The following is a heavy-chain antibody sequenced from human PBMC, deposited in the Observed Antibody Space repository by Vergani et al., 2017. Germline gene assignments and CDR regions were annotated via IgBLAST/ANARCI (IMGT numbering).Heavy chain of an antibody. CDR1: GGPLSSGSYY. Sequence: QVQLQESGPGLVKPSQTLSPPCTVPGGPLSSGSYYWSWIRQPAGKGLEWIGRIYTRGSTNYNPSLKSRVTISVDTSKNQFSLKRSSVTAADTAVYYCARLNYDVWSGHQESWFDPWGQGSLVTVSS. V-gene: IGHV4-61*02. D-gene: IGHD3-3*01. CDR2: IYTRGST. CDR3: ARLNYDVWSGHQESWFDP. J-gene: IGHJ5*02.